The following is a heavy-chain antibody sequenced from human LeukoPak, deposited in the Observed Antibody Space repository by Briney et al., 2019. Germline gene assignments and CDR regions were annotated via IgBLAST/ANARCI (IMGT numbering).Heavy chain of an antibody. CDR1: GFIFSSYA. J-gene: IGHJ4*02. D-gene: IGHD1-1*01. Sequence: GGSLRLSCSASGFIFSSYAMHWVRQAPGKGLEYVSAISPNGGTTYYADSVKGRFSISRDNSKNVLYHQMSSLRPEDTAVYYCVPKGNEGYWGQGTLVTVSS. CDR2: ISPNGGTT. CDR3: VPKGNEGY. V-gene: IGHV3-64D*06.